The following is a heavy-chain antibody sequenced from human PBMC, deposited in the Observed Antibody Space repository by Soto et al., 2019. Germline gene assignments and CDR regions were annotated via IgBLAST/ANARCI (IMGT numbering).Heavy chain of an antibody. Sequence: ASETLSLTCAVSNGSISNRNWWSWVRQPPGKRLEWIGGVYHSGTTNHNPSLKSRVTMSIDKSKNHFSLRLNSVTAADTAVYYCVRHRRYTSQFDYWGQGTLVTVAS. CDR2: VYHSGTT. CDR3: VRHRRYTSQFDY. J-gene: IGHJ4*02. CDR1: NGSISNRNW. V-gene: IGHV4-4*02. D-gene: IGHD2-2*01.